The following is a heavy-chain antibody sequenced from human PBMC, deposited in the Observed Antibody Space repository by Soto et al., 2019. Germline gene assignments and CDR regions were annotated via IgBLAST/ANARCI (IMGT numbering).Heavy chain of an antibody. CDR3: AREHYCTNGVCYDY. CDR1: GYTFTSYG. V-gene: IGHV1-18*04. D-gene: IGHD2-8*01. Sequence: ASVKVACKASGYTFTSYGISWVRQAPGQGLEWMGWISAYNGNTNYAQKLQGRVTMTTDTSTSTAYMELRSLRSDDTAVYYCAREHYCTNGVCYDYWGQGTLVTVSS. J-gene: IGHJ4*02. CDR2: ISAYNGNT.